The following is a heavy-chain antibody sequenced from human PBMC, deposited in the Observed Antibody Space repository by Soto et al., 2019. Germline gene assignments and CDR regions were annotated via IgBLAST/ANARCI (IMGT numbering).Heavy chain of an antibody. CDR3: ARAVQGDAPGKDFFDS. D-gene: IGHD2-21*02. J-gene: IGHJ4*02. CDR2: INHSGSA. V-gene: IGHV4-34*01. CDR1: GGSFSGYY. Sequence: QVQLQQWGAGLLKSSETLSLTCAVYGGSFSGYYWSWIRQPPGKGLEWIGEINHSGSATQNPSLKTRVTISVDTSKNQFSLRLGSLTAADTAVYYCARAVQGDAPGKDFFDSWGQGTLVTVSS.